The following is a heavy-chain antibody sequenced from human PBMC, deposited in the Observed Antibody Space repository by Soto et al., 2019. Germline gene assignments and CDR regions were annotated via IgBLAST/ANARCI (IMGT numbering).Heavy chain of an antibody. CDR3: ARDWYFYGSGSPNHMDV. CDR1: GKTFSNNV. D-gene: IGHD3-10*01. CDR2: ITAHNGNS. V-gene: IGHV1-18*01. Sequence: QVQLVQSGDEMRKPGASVKVSCQASGKTFSNNVFTWVRQPPGQGLEWMGWITAHNGNSKYAQSLQGRLTLTTDTSTSTAYMELRSLRSDDTAVYYCARDWYFYGSGSPNHMDVWGKGTTVSVSS. J-gene: IGHJ6*03.